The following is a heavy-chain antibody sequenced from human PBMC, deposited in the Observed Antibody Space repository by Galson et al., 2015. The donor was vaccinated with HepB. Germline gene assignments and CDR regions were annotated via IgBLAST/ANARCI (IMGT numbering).Heavy chain of an antibody. CDR2: ISGSGGST. CDR3: AKGVAEVPAAIWDAFDI. J-gene: IGHJ3*02. D-gene: IGHD2-2*01. Sequence: SLRLSCAASGFTFSSYAMSWVRQAPGKGLEWVSAISGSGGSTYYADSVKGRFTISRDNSKNTLYLQMNSLRAEDTAVYYCAKGVAEVPAAIWDAFDIWGQGTMVTVSS. V-gene: IGHV3-23*01. CDR1: GFTFSSYA.